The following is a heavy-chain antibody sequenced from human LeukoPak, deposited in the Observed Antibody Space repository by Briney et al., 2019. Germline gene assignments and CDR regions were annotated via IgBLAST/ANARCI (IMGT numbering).Heavy chain of an antibody. CDR1: GGSISSYY. J-gene: IGHJ4*02. V-gene: IGHV4-59*01. CDR2: IYYSGST. CDR3: AGSVEMATLFDY. Sequence: SETLSLTCTVSGGSISSYYWSWIRQPPGKGLEWIGYIYYSGSTNYNPSLKSRVTISVDTSKNQFSLKLSSVTAADTAVYYCAGSVEMATLFDYWGQGTLVTVSS. D-gene: IGHD5-24*01.